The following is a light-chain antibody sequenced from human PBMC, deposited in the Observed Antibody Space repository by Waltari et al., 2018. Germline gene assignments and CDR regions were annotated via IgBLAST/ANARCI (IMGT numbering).Light chain of an antibody. CDR3: QVWEISRDHYV. V-gene: IGLV3-21*01. J-gene: IGLJ1*01. CDR2: SDS. CDR1: NIGTKS. Sequence: SYVLTQPPSVSVAPGESARITCGGNNIGTKSVHRYQQKPGPAPVLVIYSDSDRPSGIPERFSGANSGNTATLTISRVEAGDEADYYCQVWEISRDHYVFGSGTEVTVL.